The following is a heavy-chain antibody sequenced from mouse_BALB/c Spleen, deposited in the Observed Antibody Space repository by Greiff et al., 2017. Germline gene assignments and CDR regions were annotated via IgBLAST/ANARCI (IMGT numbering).Heavy chain of an antibody. V-gene: IGHV5-9-3*01. CDR3: ARHLYYGSSYVRAMDY. CDR1: GFTFSSYA. Sequence: EVKLMESGGGLVKPGGSLKLSCAASGFTFSSYAMSWVRQTPGKRLEWVATISSGGSYTYYPDSVKGRFTISRDNAKNTLYLQMSSLRSEDTAMYYCARHLYYGSSYVRAMDYWGQGTSVTVSS. D-gene: IGHD1-1*01. CDR2: ISSGGSYT. J-gene: IGHJ4*01.